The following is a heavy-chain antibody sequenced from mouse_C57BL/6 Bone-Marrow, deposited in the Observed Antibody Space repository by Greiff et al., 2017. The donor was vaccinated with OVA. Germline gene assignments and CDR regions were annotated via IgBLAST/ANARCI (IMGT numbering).Heavy chain of an antibody. CDR2: IWSGGST. D-gene: IGHD2-1*01. J-gene: IGHJ1*03. Sequence: QVHVKQSGPGLVQPSQSLSITCTVSGFSLTSYGVHWVRQSPGKGLEWLGVIWSGGSTDYNAAFISRLSISKDNSKSQVFFKMNRLQADDTAIYYCARSRNYPYWYFDVWGTGTTVTVSS. CDR3: ARSRNYPYWYFDV. CDR1: GFSLTSYG. V-gene: IGHV2-2*01.